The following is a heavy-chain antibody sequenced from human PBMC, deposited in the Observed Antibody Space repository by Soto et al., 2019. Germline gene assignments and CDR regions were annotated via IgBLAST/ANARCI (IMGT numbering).Heavy chain of an antibody. CDR2: INAGNGNT. Sequence: VASVKVSCKASGYTFTSYAMHWVRQAPGQRLEWMGWINAGNGNTKYSQKFQGRVTITRDTSASTAYMELSSLRSEDTAVYFCARDSSGFHWYFDLWGRGTLVTVSS. CDR1: GYTFTSYA. D-gene: IGHD6-19*01. V-gene: IGHV1-3*01. J-gene: IGHJ2*01. CDR3: ARDSSGFHWYFDL.